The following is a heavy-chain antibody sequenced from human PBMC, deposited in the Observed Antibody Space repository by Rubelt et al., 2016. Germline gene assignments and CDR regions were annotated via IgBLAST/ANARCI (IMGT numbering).Heavy chain of an antibody. CDR1: GFTFSSYA. D-gene: IGHD3-16*01. CDR3: ARVPYGDYVWGLLGY. CDR2: ISYDGSNK. J-gene: IGHJ4*02. V-gene: IGHV3-30*04. Sequence: RSLRLSCAASGFTFSSYAMHWARQAPGKGLEWVAVISYDGSNKYYADSVKGRFTISRDNSKNTLYLQMNSLRAEDTAVYYCARVPYGDYVWGLLGYWGQGTLVTVSS.